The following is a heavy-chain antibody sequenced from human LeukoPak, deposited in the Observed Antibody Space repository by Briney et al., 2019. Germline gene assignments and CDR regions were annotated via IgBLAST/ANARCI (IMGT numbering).Heavy chain of an antibody. Sequence: PSETLSLTCTVSGYSISSDYYWGWIRQPPGKGLEWIAGIYHSWSTYYNPSLKSRVTMSVDTSKNQFSLKLSSVTAADTAVYYCARRDYMDVWGKGTTVTVSS. CDR2: IYHSWST. J-gene: IGHJ6*03. CDR3: ARRDYMDV. CDR1: GYSISSDYY. V-gene: IGHV4-38-2*02.